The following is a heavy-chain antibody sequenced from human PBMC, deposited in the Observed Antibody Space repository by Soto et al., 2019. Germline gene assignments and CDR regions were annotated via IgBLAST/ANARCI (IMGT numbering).Heavy chain of an antibody. D-gene: IGHD3-10*01. Sequence: QITLKESGPTLVKPTQTLTLTCTFSGFSLSTSGVGVGWIRQPPGKALEWLALIYWDDDKRYSPSLKSRLTITKHTSKNQVVLTTTNIDPVDTATYYCAYRRGEFSHFDYWGQGTLVTVSS. CDR3: AYRRGEFSHFDY. CDR2: IYWDDDK. CDR1: GFSLSTSGVG. J-gene: IGHJ4*02. V-gene: IGHV2-5*02.